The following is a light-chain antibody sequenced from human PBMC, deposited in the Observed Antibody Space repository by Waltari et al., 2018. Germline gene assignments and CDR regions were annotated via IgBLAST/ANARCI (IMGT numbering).Light chain of an antibody. V-gene: IGKV3-20*01. CDR3: QQYSRSPRLIT. Sequence: EIVLTQSPGTLSLSPGERAPLPRRASQSVGSTYLAWYQQKPGQAPSLLIYGASSRATGIPDRFSGSGSGTDFTLTISRLEPEDFAVYYCQQYSRSPRLITFGPGTKVDIK. CDR2: GAS. CDR1: QSVGSTY. J-gene: IGKJ3*01.